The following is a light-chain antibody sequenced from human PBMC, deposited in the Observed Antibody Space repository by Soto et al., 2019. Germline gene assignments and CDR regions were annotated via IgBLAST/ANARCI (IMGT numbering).Light chain of an antibody. Sequence: EIVMTQSPATLSVSPGERATLSCRAGQSVSSYLAWYQQKPGQAPRLLIYDASNRATGIPDRFSGSGSGTDFTLTITRLEPEDFAMYYCQRYDSLRTFGQGTKVDI. V-gene: IGKV3-11*01. J-gene: IGKJ1*01. CDR3: QRYDSLRT. CDR1: QSVSSY. CDR2: DAS.